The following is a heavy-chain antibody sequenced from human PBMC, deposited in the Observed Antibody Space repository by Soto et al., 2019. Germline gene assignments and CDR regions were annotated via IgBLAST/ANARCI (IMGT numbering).Heavy chain of an antibody. CDR2: ISYDGSNK. CDR3: ARPYQYYFDY. V-gene: IGHV3-30-3*01. Sequence: GGSLRLSCAASGFTFSSYAMHWVRQAPGKGLEWVAVISYDGSNKYYADSVEGRFTISRDNSKNTLYLQMNSLRAEDTAVYYCARPYQYYFDYWGQGTLVTVSS. J-gene: IGHJ4*02. CDR1: GFTFSSYA. D-gene: IGHD2-2*01.